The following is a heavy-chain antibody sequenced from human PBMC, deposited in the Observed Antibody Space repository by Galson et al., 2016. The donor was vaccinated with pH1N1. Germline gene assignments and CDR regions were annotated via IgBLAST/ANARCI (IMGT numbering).Heavy chain of an antibody. CDR1: GYDFINSG. Sequence: QSGAEVTKPGSSVKVSCKASGYDFINSGVNWVRQAPGQGLEWMGWISVYDGKTVYAEKVQGRVTMTTDTSTNTAYMEVRSLKSDDTAVYYCARGGSEHRYSGSRYAACDIWGQGTMVTVSS. V-gene: IGHV1-18*04. D-gene: IGHD5-12*01. CDR2: ISVYDGKT. CDR3: ARGGSEHRYSGSRYAACDI. J-gene: IGHJ3*02.